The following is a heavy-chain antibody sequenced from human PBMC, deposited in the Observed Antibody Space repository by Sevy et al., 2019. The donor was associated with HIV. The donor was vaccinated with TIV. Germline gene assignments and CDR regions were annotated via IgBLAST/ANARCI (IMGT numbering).Heavy chain of an antibody. CDR2: ISSTADSI. CDR3: ARDHLKDGDLGDYHYYAMDV. V-gene: IGHV3-11*01. J-gene: IGHJ6*02. CDR1: GFSISDYY. D-gene: IGHD4-17*01. Sequence: GESLKISCAASGFSISDYYMSWIRQAPGKGPQWISYISSTADSIYYADSVKGRFTISRDNAKNSLYLQMNSLTVEDTALYYCARDHLKDGDLGDYHYYAMDVWGRGTTVTVSS.